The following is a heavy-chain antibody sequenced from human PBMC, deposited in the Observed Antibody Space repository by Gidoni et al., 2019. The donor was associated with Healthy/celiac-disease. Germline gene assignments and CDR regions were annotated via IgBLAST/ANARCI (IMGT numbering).Heavy chain of an antibody. CDR2: INPNSGGT. CDR1: GSPFTGYY. D-gene: IGHD3-10*01. J-gene: IGHJ5*02. V-gene: IGHV1-2*02. Sequence: QVQLVQSGAEVKKPGASVKVSCKASGSPFTGYYMTWVRQAPGQGLEWMGWINPNSGGTNYAQKFQGRVTMTRDTSISTAYMELSRLRSDDTAVYYCAREGYYASRPKRWFDPWGQGTLVTVSS. CDR3: AREGYYASRPKRWFDP.